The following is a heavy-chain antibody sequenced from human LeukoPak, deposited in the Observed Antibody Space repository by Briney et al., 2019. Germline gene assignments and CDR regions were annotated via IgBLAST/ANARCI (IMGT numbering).Heavy chain of an antibody. CDR2: IYYSGST. CDR3: ARECDFWRGWFDP. V-gene: IGHV4-59*06. D-gene: IGHD3-3*01. CDR1: GGSISSYY. Sequence: SETLSLTCTVSGGSISSYYWSWIRQHPGKGLEWIGYIYYSGSTYYNPSLKSRVTISVDTPKNQFSLKLSSVTAADTAVYYCARECDFWRGWFDPWGQGTLVTVSS. J-gene: IGHJ5*02.